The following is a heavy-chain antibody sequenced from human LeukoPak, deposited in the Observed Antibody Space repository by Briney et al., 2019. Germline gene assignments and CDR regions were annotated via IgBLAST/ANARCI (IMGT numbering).Heavy chain of an antibody. D-gene: IGHD3-22*01. CDR3: ARDPGYYYDSSGYLDY. CDR2: ISSSGSTI. CDR1: GFTFSSSA. J-gene: IGHJ4*02. Sequence: GGSLRLSFAASGFTFSSSAMTWVRQAPGKGLEWVSYISSSGSTIYYADSVKGRFTISRDNSKNTLYLQMNSLRAEDTAVYYCARDPGYYYDSSGYLDYWGQGTLVTVSS. V-gene: IGHV3-48*01.